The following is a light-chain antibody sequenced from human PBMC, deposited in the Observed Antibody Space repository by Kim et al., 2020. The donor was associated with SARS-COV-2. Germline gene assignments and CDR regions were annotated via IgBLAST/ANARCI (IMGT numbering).Light chain of an antibody. Sequence: GQSLTLSCTGTRRDIGGFEYVSWYQQHPGKAPKVLIFAVSHRPSGVSPRFSASKSGNTASLTISGLQADDEAVYYCSSRTSGSTLVFGGGTQLTVL. CDR1: RRDIGGFEY. CDR3: SSRTSGSTLV. CDR2: AVS. V-gene: IGLV2-14*03. J-gene: IGLJ2*01.